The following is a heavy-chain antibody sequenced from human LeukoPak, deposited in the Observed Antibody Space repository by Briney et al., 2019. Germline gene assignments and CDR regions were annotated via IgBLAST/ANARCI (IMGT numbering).Heavy chain of an antibody. CDR2: ISSGSSYI. CDR1: RFIFSSDS. V-gene: IGHV3-21*04. J-gene: IGHJ4*02. Sequence: PGGSLRLSCAASRFIFSSDSVNWVRQAPGKGLEWVSFISSGSSYIYYADSVKGRFTISRDNAKNSLYLQMNSLRAEDTAVYYCAKDGSCYYDSSGFDYWGQGTLVTVSS. D-gene: IGHD3-22*01. CDR3: AKDGSCYYDSSGFDY.